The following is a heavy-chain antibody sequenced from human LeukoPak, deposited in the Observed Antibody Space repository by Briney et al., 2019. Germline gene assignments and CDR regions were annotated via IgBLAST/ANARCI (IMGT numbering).Heavy chain of an antibody. J-gene: IGHJ6*03. CDR1: GGSISSYY. Sequence: SETLSLTCTVSGGSISSYYWSWIRQPAGKGLEWIGRIYTCGSTNYNPSLKSRVTMSVDTSKNQFSLKLSSVTAADTAVYYCARASLPPYYGGTYYYYMDVWGKGTTVTVSS. D-gene: IGHD3-16*01. CDR3: ARASLPPYYGGTYYYYMDV. V-gene: IGHV4-4*07. CDR2: IYTCGST.